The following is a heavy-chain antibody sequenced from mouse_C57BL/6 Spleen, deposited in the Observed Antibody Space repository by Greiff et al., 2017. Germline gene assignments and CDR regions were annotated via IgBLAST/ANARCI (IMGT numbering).Heavy chain of an antibody. J-gene: IGHJ1*03. CDR3: AKGTALEDWYFDV. V-gene: IGHV1-50*01. Sequence: QVQLQQPGAELVKPGPSVKLSCKASGYTFTSYWMQWVKQRPGQGLEWIGEIDPSDSYTNYNQKFKGKATLTVDTSSSTAYMQLSSLTSEDSAVYYCAKGTALEDWYFDVWGTGTTVTVYS. D-gene: IGHD2-14*01. CDR1: GYTFTSYW. CDR2: IDPSDSYT.